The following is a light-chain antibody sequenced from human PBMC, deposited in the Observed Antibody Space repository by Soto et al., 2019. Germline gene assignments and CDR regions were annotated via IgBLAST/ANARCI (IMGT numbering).Light chain of an antibody. Sequence: QSALTQPPSASGSPGQSVTISCTGTSSDVGGYKYFSWYQQHPGKAPNLMIFEVNKRPSGVPDRFSGSKSVNTASLTVSGLQAEDEADYYCSAYAGIDNLGVFGTGTKLTVL. CDR1: SSDVGGYKY. CDR2: EVN. V-gene: IGLV2-8*01. J-gene: IGLJ1*01. CDR3: SAYAGIDNLGV.